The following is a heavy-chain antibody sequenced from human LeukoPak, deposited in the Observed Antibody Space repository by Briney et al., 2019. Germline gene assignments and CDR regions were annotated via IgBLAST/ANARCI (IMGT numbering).Heavy chain of an antibody. CDR1: GGSISSYY. Sequence: SETLSLTCTVSGGSISSYYWSWIRQPPGKGLEWIGYIYYSGSTNYNPSLKSRVTISVDTSKNQFSLKLSSVTAADTAVYYCARGTTSIAAHYYMDVWGKGTTVTVSS. V-gene: IGHV4-59*01. CDR3: ARGTTSIAAHYYMDV. J-gene: IGHJ6*03. CDR2: IYYSGST. D-gene: IGHD6-6*01.